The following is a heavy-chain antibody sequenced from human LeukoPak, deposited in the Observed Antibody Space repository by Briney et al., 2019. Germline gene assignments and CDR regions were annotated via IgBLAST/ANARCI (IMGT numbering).Heavy chain of an antibody. CDR1: GGSISSSNW. CDR2: IYHSGST. CDR3: AKAEWLPNWFDP. D-gene: IGHD3-3*01. J-gene: IGHJ5*02. Sequence: SETLSLTCAVSGGSISSSNWWSWVRQPPGKGLEWIGEIYHSGSTNYNPSLKSRVTISVDKSKNQFSLRLNSVTAADTAVYYCAKAEWLPNWFDPWGQGTLVTVSS. V-gene: IGHV4-4*02.